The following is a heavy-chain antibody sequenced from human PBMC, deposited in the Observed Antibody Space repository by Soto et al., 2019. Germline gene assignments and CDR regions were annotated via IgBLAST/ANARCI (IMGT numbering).Heavy chain of an antibody. D-gene: IGHD6-25*01. V-gene: IGHV1-69*02. CDR1: GGTFSSYT. CDR2: IIPILGIA. CDR3: ARAGGSGSGGSSYYYYMDV. Sequence: QVQLVQSGAEVKKPGSSVKVSCKASGGTFSSYTISWVRQAPGQGLEWMGRIIPILGIANYAQKFQGRVTITADKSTSTAYMELSSLRSEDTAVYYWARAGGSGSGGSSYYYYMDVWGKGTTVTVS. J-gene: IGHJ6*03.